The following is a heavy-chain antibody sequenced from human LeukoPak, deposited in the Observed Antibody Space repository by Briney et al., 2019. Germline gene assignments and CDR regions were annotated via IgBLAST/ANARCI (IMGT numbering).Heavy chain of an antibody. CDR1: GYTFTSYG. CDR2: ISAYNGNT. Sequence: ASVKVSCKASGYTFTSYGISWVRQAPGQGLEWMGWISAYNGNTNYAQKLQGRVTMTTDTSTSTAYMELRSLRSDDTAVYYCARDNVWGYGGNSFFGRALDYWGQGTLVTVSS. CDR3: ARDNVWGYGGNSFFGRALDY. V-gene: IGHV1-18*01. D-gene: IGHD4-23*01. J-gene: IGHJ4*02.